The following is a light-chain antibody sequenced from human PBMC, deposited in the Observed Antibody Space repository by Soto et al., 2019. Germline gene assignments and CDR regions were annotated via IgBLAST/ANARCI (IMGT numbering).Light chain of an antibody. CDR3: QQYGSSPPYT. J-gene: IGKJ2*01. CDR1: QSVSSRY. CDR2: GAS. V-gene: IGKV3-20*01. Sequence: EIVLTQSPGTLSLSPGERATLSCRASQSVSSRYLAWYQQKLGQAPRLLIYGASSRATGIPDRFSGSGSGTYFTLTSSRLEPKDFALYYCQQYGSSPPYTFGQRTKLEIK.